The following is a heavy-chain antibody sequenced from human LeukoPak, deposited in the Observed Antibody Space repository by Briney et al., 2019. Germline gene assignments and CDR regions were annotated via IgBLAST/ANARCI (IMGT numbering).Heavy chain of an antibody. V-gene: IGHV1-69*04. Sequence: SVKVSCKASGGTFSSYAISWVRQAPGQGLEWMGRIIPILGIANYAQKFQGRVTITADKSTSTAYMELSSLRSEDTAVYYCARDPQDSSGYYYVYYFDYWGQGTLVTVSS. J-gene: IGHJ4*02. CDR2: IIPILGIA. CDR3: ARDPQDSSGYYYVYYFDY. CDR1: GGTFSSYA. D-gene: IGHD3-22*01.